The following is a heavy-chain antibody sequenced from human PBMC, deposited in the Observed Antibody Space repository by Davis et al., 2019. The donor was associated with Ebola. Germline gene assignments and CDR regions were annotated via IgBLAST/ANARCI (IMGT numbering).Heavy chain of an antibody. Sequence: GESLKISCAASGFTFSTYSINWVRQAPGKGLEWVSAIGTAGDTYYPDSAMCRFIISRDDAKNSLYLQMNSLRAGDTAVYFCARGHALGSAGGGVVGLDVWGKGTRVTVSS. J-gene: IGHJ6*04. D-gene: IGHD2-15*01. V-gene: IGHV3-13*01. CDR2: IGTAGDT. CDR3: ARGHALGSAGGGVVGLDV. CDR1: GFTFSTYS.